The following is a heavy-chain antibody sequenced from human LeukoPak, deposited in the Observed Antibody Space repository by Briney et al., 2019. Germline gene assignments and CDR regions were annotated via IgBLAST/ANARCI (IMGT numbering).Heavy chain of an antibody. CDR3: AKQEGALIENWCFDH. Sequence: PGGSLRLSCAASGFTFSDFAMSWVRLAPGKGLEWVSSIEKNAGGAYYGDSVKDRFTVSRDNSKNTLYLQMSSLRVEDTALYYCAKQEGALIENWCFDHWGLGTLVTVSS. CDR1: GFTFSDFA. CDR2: IEKNAGGA. J-gene: IGHJ4*02. D-gene: IGHD1-26*01. V-gene: IGHV3-23*01.